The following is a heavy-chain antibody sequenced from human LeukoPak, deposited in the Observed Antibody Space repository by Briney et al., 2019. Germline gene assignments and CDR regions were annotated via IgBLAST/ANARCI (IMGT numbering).Heavy chain of an antibody. V-gene: IGHV3-48*03. D-gene: IGHD1-1*01. Sequence: PGGSLRLSCAASGFTFSSYEMNWVRQAPGKGLEWVSYISSSGSTIYYADSVKGRFTISRDNAKNSLYLQMNSLRAEDTAVYYCAAVHWNAFDMWGQGTMVNVSS. CDR1: GFTFSSYE. J-gene: IGHJ3*02. CDR2: ISSSGSTI. CDR3: AAVHWNAFDM.